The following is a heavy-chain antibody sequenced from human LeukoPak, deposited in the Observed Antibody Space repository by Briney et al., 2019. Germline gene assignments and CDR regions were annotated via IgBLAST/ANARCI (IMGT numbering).Heavy chain of an antibody. D-gene: IGHD1-26*01. J-gene: IGHJ4*02. CDR3: ARDWDIDY. CDR1: GFTFSRYW. CDR2: IKHDGSEK. V-gene: IGHV3-7*01. Sequence: GGSLKLSCAASGFTFSRYWMTWVRQAPGKGLEWVANIKHDGSEKTYVASVKGRFTISRDNAKNSLYLQMNSLRAEDTAVYYCARDWDIDYWGRGTLVTVSS.